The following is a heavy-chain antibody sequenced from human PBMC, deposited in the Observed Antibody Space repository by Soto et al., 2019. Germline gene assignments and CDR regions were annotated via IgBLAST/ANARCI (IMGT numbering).Heavy chain of an antibody. Sequence: EVQLVESGGGLVQPGGSLRLSCAASGFTFSSYDMHWVRQATGKGLEWVSAIGTAGDTYYPGSVKGRFTISRENAKNSLYFKMTSLRPEDTAVYYFARALVVRTNSGGMDAWGQGTTVTVSS. V-gene: IGHV3-13*01. CDR3: ARALVVRTNSGGMDA. CDR2: IGTAGDT. CDR1: GFTFSSYD. D-gene: IGHD2-15*01. J-gene: IGHJ6*02.